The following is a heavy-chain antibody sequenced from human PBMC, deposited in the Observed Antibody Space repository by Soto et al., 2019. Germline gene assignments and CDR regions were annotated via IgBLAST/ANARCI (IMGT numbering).Heavy chain of an antibody. J-gene: IGHJ4*02. CDR1: GGSFSGYY. Sequence: SETLSLTCAVYGGSFSGYYWSWIRQPPGKGLEWIGEINHSGSTNYNPSLKSRVTISVDTSKNQFSLKLSSVTAADTAVYYCARGLGDTAMVTALGFGNWGQGTLVTVSS. CDR3: ARGLGDTAMVTALGFGN. V-gene: IGHV4-34*01. D-gene: IGHD5-18*01. CDR2: INHSGST.